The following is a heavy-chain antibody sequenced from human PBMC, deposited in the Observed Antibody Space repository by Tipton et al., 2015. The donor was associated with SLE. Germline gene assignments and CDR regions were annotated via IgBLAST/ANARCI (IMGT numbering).Heavy chain of an antibody. J-gene: IGHJ4*02. CDR1: GFIFRSYA. D-gene: IGHD3-9*01. CDR2: TSYDGATK. CDR3: ARDPNHDILDF. V-gene: IGHV3-30-3*01. Sequence: QLVQSGGGVAQPGRSLRLSCAASGFIFRSYAMHWVRQAPGKGLEWVAVTSYDGATKNYADSVKGRFTISRDNSKNTLQLQMNGLRPEDTAVYYCARDPNHDILDFWGQGTLVTVSS.